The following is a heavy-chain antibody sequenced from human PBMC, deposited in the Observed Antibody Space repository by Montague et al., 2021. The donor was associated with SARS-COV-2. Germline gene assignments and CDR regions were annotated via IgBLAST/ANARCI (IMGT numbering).Heavy chain of an antibody. J-gene: IGHJ4*02. CDR3: ARHPYSGYANFDL. Sequence: QSVAEVKTPGESLKISCEGSGYTFSAYWIAWVRQLPGKGLEWMGIILPADSAASYSPSFQGQVTFSVDKSMNTAYLQWDKLKASDSAMYYCARHPYSGYANFDLWGQGTLVTVSS. CDR1: GYTFSAYW. V-gene: IGHV5-51*01. D-gene: IGHD5-12*01. CDR2: ILPADSAA.